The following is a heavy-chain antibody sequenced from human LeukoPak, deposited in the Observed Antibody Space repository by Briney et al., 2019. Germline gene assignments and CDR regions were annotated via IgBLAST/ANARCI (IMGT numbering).Heavy chain of an antibody. D-gene: IGHD6-13*01. CDR1: GGSISSSFYY. Sequence: PSETLSLTCTVSGGSISSSFYYWGWIRQPPGKGLEWIGSIYYSGSTYYNPSLKSRVTISVDTSRNQFSLKLSSVTAADTAVYYCARDSSWYGRYYFDYWGPGTLVTVSS. J-gene: IGHJ4*02. V-gene: IGHV4-39*02. CDR3: ARDSSWYGRYYFDY. CDR2: IYYSGST.